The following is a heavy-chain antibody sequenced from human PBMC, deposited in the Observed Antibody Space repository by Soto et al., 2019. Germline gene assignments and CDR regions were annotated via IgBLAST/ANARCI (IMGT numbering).Heavy chain of an antibody. CDR2: IYYSGST. J-gene: IGHJ6*02. V-gene: IGHV4-39*01. D-gene: IGHD2-15*01. CDR1: GGSISSSDYY. Sequence: SETLSLTCTVSGGSISSSDYYWSWSRQPPGKGLEWIGYIYYSGSTYYNPSLKSRVTISVDTSKNQFSLKLSSVTAADTAVYYCARHWSRYCSGGSCYRNKYYYYGMDVWGQGTTVTVSS. CDR3: ARHWSRYCSGGSCYRNKYYYYGMDV.